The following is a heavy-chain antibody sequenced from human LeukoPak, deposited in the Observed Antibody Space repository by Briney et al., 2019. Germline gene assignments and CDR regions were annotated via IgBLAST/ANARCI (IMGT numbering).Heavy chain of an antibody. CDR2: MNPNSGNT. CDR1: GYTFTSYD. CDR3: ARSGVKIAARPFDY. V-gene: IGHV1-8*01. Sequence: ASVKVSCKASGYTFTSYDINWVRQATGQGLEWMGWMNPNSGNTGYAQKFQGRVTMTRNTSISTAYMELRSLRSDDTAVYYCARSGVKIAARPFDYWGQGTLVTVSS. D-gene: IGHD6-6*01. J-gene: IGHJ4*02.